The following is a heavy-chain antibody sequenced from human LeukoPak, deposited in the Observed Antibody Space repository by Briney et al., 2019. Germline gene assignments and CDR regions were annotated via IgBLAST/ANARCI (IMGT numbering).Heavy chain of an antibody. Sequence: GGSLRLSCAASGFTFGSYTMNWVRQAPGQGLEWVSAITGSGGTTHYADSVKGRFTISRDNSKNTLYMQMNSLRAEDTAVYYCAKDAKPEYYDFWSGYYYYYYGMDVWGQGTTVTVSS. CDR3: AKDAKPEYYDFWSGYYYYYYGMDV. CDR2: ITGSGGTT. V-gene: IGHV3-23*01. J-gene: IGHJ6*02. D-gene: IGHD3-3*01. CDR1: GFTFGSYT.